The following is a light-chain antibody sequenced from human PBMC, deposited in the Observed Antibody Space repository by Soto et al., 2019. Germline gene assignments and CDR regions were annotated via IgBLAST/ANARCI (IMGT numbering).Light chain of an antibody. V-gene: IGKV1-5*03. CDR3: KQYNSYYS. Sequence: DIQMTQSPSTLSASVGDRVTITCRASQGLNNRLAWYQQKPGQAPKLLMEMASSLESGVPSRFSGSGSETEFTLTISSLQPDVFATYYCKQYNSYYSFGQGTRLEIK. J-gene: IGKJ2*03. CDR1: QGLNNR. CDR2: MAS.